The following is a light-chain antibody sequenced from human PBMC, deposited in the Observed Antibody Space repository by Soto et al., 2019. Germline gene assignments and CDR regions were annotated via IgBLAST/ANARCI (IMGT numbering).Light chain of an antibody. Sequence: QSVLTQPASVSGSPGQSITISCTGTSSDVGGYNYVSWYQQYAGKAPKLMLYEVSNRPSGVSHRFSGSKSGNTASLTISGHQAEDEADYYCSSYASSSTLFGGGTKLTVL. J-gene: IGLJ2*01. V-gene: IGLV2-14*01. CDR1: SSDVGGYNY. CDR2: EVS. CDR3: SSYASSSTL.